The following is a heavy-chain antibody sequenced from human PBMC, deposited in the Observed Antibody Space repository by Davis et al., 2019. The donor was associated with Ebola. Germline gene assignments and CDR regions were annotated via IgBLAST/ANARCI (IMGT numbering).Heavy chain of an antibody. CDR2: MYYSGST. CDR3: ASTYSSGWYVLDY. J-gene: IGHJ4*02. CDR1: GGSISSHY. Sequence: MPSETLSLTCSVSGGSISSHYWSWIRQPPGKGLEWIGQMYYSGSTNYNPSLKSRVTISVDTSKNQFSLKLSSVTAADTAVYYCASTYSSGWYVLDYWGQGTLVTVSS. V-gene: IGHV4-59*11. D-gene: IGHD6-19*01.